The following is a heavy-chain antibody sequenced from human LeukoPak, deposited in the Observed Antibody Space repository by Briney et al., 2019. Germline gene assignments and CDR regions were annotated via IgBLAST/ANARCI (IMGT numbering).Heavy chain of an antibody. CDR1: GYSISRGYY. J-gene: IGHJ4*02. CDR3: ARLILPPRTTFRDGDKLDC. D-gene: IGHD5-24*01. V-gene: IGHV4-38-2*02. Sequence: SETLSLTCTVSGYSISRGYYWGWIRQPPGKGLEWIGSIYHSGSTYYNPSLKSRVTISVDTSKNQFSLKLSSVTAADTAVYYCARLILPPRTTFRDGDKLDCWGQGTLVTVSS. CDR2: IYHSGST.